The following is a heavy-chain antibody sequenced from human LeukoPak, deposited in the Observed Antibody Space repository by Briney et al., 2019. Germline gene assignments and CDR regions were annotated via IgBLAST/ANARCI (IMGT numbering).Heavy chain of an antibody. Sequence: ASVKVSCKASGYTFINYYIHWVRQAPGQGLGWMGIFNPSGDTTSYAQKFQGRVTMTRDMSTSTVYMELSSLRSEDTAVYYCAREHCSGGSCYSGQDFDYWGQGTLVTVSS. CDR3: AREHCSGGSCYSGQDFDY. J-gene: IGHJ4*02. V-gene: IGHV1-46*01. CDR2: FNPSGDTT. CDR1: GYTFINYY. D-gene: IGHD2-15*01.